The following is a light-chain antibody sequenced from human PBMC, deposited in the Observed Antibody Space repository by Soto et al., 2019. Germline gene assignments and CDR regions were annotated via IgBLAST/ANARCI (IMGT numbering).Light chain of an antibody. J-gene: IGLJ1*01. Sequence: QSVLTQPRSASGIPGQRVTISCSGSRSNIGSNNVNWYQQLPGTAPRLLTFNNHLRPSGVPDRFSGSKSGTSASLAISGLQSEDEGDYYCAAWDDTLDGYVFGTGTKLTV. V-gene: IGLV1-44*01. CDR3: AAWDDTLDGYV. CDR2: NNH. CDR1: RSNIGSNN.